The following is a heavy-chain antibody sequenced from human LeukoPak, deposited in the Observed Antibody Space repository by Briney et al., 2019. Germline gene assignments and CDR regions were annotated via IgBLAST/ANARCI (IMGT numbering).Heavy chain of an antibody. CDR2: ISSGGSTI. CDR3: AELGITMIGGV. CDR1: GFTFSSYE. D-gene: IGHD3-10*02. J-gene: IGHJ6*04. Sequence: GGSLRLSCAASGFTFSSYEMNWVRQAPGKGLEWVSYISSGGSTIYYADSVKGRFTISRDNAKNSLYLQMNSLRAEDTAVYYCAELGITMIGGVWGKGTTVTISS. V-gene: IGHV3-48*03.